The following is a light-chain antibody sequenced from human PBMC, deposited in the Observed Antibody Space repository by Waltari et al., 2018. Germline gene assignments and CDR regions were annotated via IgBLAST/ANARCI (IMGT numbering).Light chain of an antibody. Sequence: TCRASQSISSGLAWYQQKPGKAPKLLIYKASSLESGVPSRFSGSGSGTEFTLTISSLQPDDFATYYCQQYNSYPWTFGQGTKVEIK. J-gene: IGKJ1*01. CDR3: QQYNSYPWT. CDR1: QSISSG. V-gene: IGKV1-5*03. CDR2: KAS.